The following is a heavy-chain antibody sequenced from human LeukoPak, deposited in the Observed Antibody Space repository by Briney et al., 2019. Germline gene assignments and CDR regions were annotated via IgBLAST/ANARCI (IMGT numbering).Heavy chain of an antibody. CDR3: AKAEGYDFWSGYYTFDY. D-gene: IGHD3-3*01. J-gene: IGHJ4*02. V-gene: IGHV3-9*01. CDR1: GFTFDDYA. CDR2: ISWNSGSI. Sequence: GRSLRLSCAASGFTFDDYAMPWVRQAPGKGLEWASGISWNSGSIGYADSVKGRFTISRDNAKNSLYLQMNSLRAEDTALYYCAKAEGYDFWSGYYTFDYWGQGTLVTVSS.